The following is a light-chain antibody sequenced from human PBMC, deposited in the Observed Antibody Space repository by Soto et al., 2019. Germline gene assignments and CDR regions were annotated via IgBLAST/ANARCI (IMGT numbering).Light chain of an antibody. CDR2: EVN. J-gene: IGLJ1*01. Sequence: QSALTQPPSASGSPGQSVTISCTGTSSDVGGYNYVSWYQQHPGKAPKLMIYEVNKRPSGVPDRFSGSKSGNTASPTVSGLQAEDEADYYCSSYAGSTNPNFVFGTGVKVTV. CDR1: SSDVGGYNY. CDR3: SSYAGSTNPNFV. V-gene: IGLV2-8*01.